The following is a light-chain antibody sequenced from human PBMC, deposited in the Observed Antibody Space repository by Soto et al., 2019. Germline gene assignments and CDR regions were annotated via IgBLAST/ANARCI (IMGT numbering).Light chain of an antibody. Sequence: AIQMTLYPTSLSASVGDRVTITCRASQCIRNDLGWYQQKPEKAPKLLIYAASTLQSGVPSRFSGSGSGTDFTLTISILQPEDFTPYCCLLAYIHPRTFGQGARLDIK. V-gene: IGKV1-6*01. CDR3: LLAYIHPRT. CDR1: QCIRND. J-gene: IGKJ1*01. CDR2: AAS.